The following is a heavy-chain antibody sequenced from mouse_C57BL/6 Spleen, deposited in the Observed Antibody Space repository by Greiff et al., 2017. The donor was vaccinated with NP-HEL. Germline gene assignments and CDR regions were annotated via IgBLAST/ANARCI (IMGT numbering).Heavy chain of an antibody. CDR1: GYTFTSYW. Sequence: VQLQQSGAELAKPGASVKLSCKASGYTFTSYWMHWVKQRPGQGLEWIGYINPSSGYTKYNQKFKDKATLTEDKSSSTAYMQLSSLTYEDSAVYYCARDDGPIGGYAMDYWGQGTSVTVSS. V-gene: IGHV1-7*01. D-gene: IGHD2-3*01. CDR3: ARDDGPIGGYAMDY. CDR2: INPSSGYT. J-gene: IGHJ4*01.